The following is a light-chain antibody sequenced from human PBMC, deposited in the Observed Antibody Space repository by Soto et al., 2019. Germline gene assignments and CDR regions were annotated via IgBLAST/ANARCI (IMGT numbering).Light chain of an antibody. CDR1: QTISSW. CDR3: QQYNSYSPFT. V-gene: IGKV1-5*03. CDR2: KAS. J-gene: IGKJ4*01. Sequence: DIQMTQSPSTLSGSVGDRVTITCRASQTISSWLAWYQQKPGQAPKLLIYKASTLKSGVPSRFSGSGSGTEFTLTISRLQPDDFATYFCQQYNSYSPFTFGGGTKVDIK.